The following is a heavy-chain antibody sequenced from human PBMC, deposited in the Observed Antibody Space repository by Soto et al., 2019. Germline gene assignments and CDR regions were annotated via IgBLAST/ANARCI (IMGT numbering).Heavy chain of an antibody. D-gene: IGHD5-18*01. CDR3: ARSPAGYSYGYGADS. Sequence: QVQLVESGGGVVQPGRSLRLSCAASGFTFSTYGMHWVRQAPGKGLEWVAVIWYDGSNKYYTDSVKDRFTISRDNSKNTLYLQMNSLRAEDTAVYYCARSPAGYSYGYGADSWGQGTLVTVSS. J-gene: IGHJ4*02. CDR1: GFTFSTYG. CDR2: IWYDGSNK. V-gene: IGHV3-33*01.